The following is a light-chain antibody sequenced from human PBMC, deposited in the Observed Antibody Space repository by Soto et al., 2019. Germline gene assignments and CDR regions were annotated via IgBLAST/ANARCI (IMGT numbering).Light chain of an antibody. V-gene: IGKV3-11*01. CDR1: QSVTTY. Sequence: EIVLTQSPDTLSLSPGERATLSCRASQSVTTYLAWYQQKPGKAPRLLIYDASNRATGIPARLSGSGAGAYFNLTIRRLEPADSGVYYCQQYGSSHTFGQGTRLEIK. CDR3: QQYGSSHT. CDR2: DAS. J-gene: IGKJ5*01.